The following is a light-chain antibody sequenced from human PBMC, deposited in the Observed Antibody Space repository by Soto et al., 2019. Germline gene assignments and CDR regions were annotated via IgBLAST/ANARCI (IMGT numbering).Light chain of an antibody. V-gene: IGKV3-15*01. CDR3: QQYNNWTLT. CDR2: GAS. Sequence: DIVMTQSPATLSVSPGERATLSCRASQSVSSNLAWYQQKPGRAPRLLIYGASIRATGIPARFSGSGSGTEFTLTISSLQSEDFAVYYCQQYNNWTLTFGGGTKVEIK. J-gene: IGKJ4*01. CDR1: QSVSSN.